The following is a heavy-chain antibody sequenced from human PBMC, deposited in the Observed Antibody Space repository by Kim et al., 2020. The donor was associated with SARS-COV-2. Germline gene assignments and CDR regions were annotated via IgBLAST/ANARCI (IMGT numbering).Heavy chain of an antibody. CDR3: ARDCSGGSCYGSPLPNWFDP. CDR1: GYTFTSYG. D-gene: IGHD2-15*01. J-gene: IGHJ5*02. V-gene: IGHV1-18*01. Sequence: ASVKVSCKASGYTFTSYGISWVRQAPGQGLEWMGWISAYNGNTNYAQKLQGRVTMTTDTSTSTAYMELRSLRSDDTAVYYCARDCSGGSCYGSPLPNWFDPWGQGTLVTVSS. CDR2: ISAYNGNT.